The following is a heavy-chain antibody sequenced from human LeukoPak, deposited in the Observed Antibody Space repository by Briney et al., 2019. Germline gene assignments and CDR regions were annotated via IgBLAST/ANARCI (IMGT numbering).Heavy chain of an antibody. J-gene: IGHJ4*02. V-gene: IGHV4-39*01. CDR3: VRRLGRLVDY. CDR2: IYHTGGT. CDR1: GGSISATSHY. Sequence: PSETLSLTCTVSGGSISATSHYWGWIRQSPRKGLEYIGSIYHTGGTSYNPSLESRVTISVDTSKNQFSLHLTSVTAADTSIYYCVRRLGRLVDYWSQGTLVTVSS. D-gene: IGHD2-8*02.